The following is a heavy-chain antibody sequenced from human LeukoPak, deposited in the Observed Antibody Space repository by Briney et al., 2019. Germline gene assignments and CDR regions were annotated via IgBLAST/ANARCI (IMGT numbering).Heavy chain of an antibody. CDR2: IIPIFGTA. CDR3: ARKQTGHVATFPGWFDP. CDR1: GGTFSSYA. D-gene: IGHD5-12*01. V-gene: IGHV1-69*06. Sequence: ASVKVSCKASGGTFSSYAISWVRQAPGQGLEWMGGIIPIFGTANYAQKFQGRVTITADKSTSTAYMELSSLRSEDTAVYYCARKQTGHVATFPGWFDPWGQGTLVTVSS. J-gene: IGHJ5*02.